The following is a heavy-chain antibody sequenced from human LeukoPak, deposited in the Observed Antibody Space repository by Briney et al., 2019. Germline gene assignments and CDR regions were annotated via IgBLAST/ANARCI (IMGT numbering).Heavy chain of an antibody. J-gene: IGHJ1*01. D-gene: IGHD6-13*01. CDR2: ISPDARYI. V-gene: IGHV3-21*01. CDR1: GFTFSRYG. CDR3: TTPAAGPRAEYSQY. Sequence: GGSLRLSCAASGFTFSRYGMNWVRQAPGKGLDWVSSISPDARYIYYADSLKGRFTVSRDNAKNSLYLQMNSLAVEDTAVYYCTTPAAGPRAEYSQYWGLGTLVTVSP.